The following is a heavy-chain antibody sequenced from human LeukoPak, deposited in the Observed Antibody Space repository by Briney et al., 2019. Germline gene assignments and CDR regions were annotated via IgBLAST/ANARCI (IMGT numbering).Heavy chain of an antibody. D-gene: IGHD5-18*01. CDR2: IYYSGNT. J-gene: IGHJ4*02. Sequence: PSETLSLTCTVSGGSVSSTSFSWGWIRQPPGKGLEWIGNIYYSGNTYSNPSLQGRVTISVDTSKNQFSLKLSSVTAADTAVYYCARNLRGYSYGYHGVLVPYVDYWGQGTLVTVSS. V-gene: IGHV4-39*07. CDR1: GGSVSSTSFS. CDR3: ARNLRGYSYGYHGVLVPYVDY.